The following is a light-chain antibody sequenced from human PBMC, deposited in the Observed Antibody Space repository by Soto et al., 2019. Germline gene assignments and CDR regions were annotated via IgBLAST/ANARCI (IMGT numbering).Light chain of an antibody. J-gene: IGLJ2*01. CDR3: SSYTSSSPVV. CDR2: EVS. V-gene: IGLV2-14*01. CDR1: STDVGGYKY. Sequence: QSALTQPASVSGSPGQSITISCTGTSTDVGGYKYVSWYQQHPGKAPKLMLYEVSNRPSGVSNRFSGSKSGNTASLTISGLQAEDEAAYYCSSYTSSSPVVFGGGTQLTVL.